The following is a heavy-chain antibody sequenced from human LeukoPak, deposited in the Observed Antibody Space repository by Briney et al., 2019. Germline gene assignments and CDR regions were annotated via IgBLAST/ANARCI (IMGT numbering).Heavy chain of an antibody. J-gene: IGHJ6*03. Sequence: PSETLSLTCTVSGGSVRRGNYYWTWIRQPAGSGLEWIGRIYTSGTTDYNPSLRTRVTISVDASRNQFSLNLSSVTAADTAVYYCARWSGSITARNYYYYMDVWGEGTTVTVSS. V-gene: IGHV4-61*02. CDR3: ARWSGSITARNYYYYMDV. CDR1: GGSVRRGNYY. CDR2: IYTSGTT. D-gene: IGHD6-6*01.